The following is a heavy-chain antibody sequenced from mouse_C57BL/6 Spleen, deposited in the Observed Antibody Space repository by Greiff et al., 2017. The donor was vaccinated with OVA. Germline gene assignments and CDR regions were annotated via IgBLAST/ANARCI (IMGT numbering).Heavy chain of an antibody. Sequence: EVQGVESGGGLVKPGGSLKLSCAASGFTFSSYAMSWVRQTPEKRLEWVATISDGGSYTYYPDNVKGRFTISRDNAKNNLYLQMSHLKSEDTAMYYCARGSKEGFTYWGQGTLVTVSA. J-gene: IGHJ3*01. CDR2: ISDGGSYT. CDR3: ARGSKEGFTY. D-gene: IGHD2-5*01. V-gene: IGHV5-4*01. CDR1: GFTFSSYA.